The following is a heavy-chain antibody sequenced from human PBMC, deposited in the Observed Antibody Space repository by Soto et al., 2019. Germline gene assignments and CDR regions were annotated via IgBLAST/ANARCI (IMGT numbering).Heavy chain of an antibody. Sequence: EVQLVESGGGLVKPGGSLRLSCAASGFTFSDAWMNWVRQAPGKGLEWLGHIKRKTDGGTTDYAAPVKGRFTISRDDSXTTLYLQMNSLKTEDTAVYYCTTLPYGAYSSGMDVWGQGTTVTVSS. V-gene: IGHV3-15*01. CDR2: IKRKTDGGTT. CDR1: GFTFSDAW. D-gene: IGHD3-10*01. J-gene: IGHJ6*02. CDR3: TTLPYGAYSSGMDV.